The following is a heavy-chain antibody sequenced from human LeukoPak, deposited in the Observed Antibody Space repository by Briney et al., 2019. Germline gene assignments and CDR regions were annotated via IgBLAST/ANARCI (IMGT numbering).Heavy chain of an antibody. D-gene: IGHD4-17*01. Sequence: GGSLRLSCAASGFTFRSYATSWVRQAPGKGLEWVSGISASGGSTYYADSVKGRFTISRDNSKDTLYLLMNSLRAEDTAVFYCARVSGDYYYYYGMDVWGQGTTVTVS. CDR1: GFTFRSYA. V-gene: IGHV3-23*01. CDR3: ARVSGDYYYYYGMDV. J-gene: IGHJ6*02. CDR2: ISASGGST.